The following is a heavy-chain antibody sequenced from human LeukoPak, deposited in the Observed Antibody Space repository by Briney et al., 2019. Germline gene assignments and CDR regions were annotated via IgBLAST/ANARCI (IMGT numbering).Heavy chain of an antibody. V-gene: IGHV3-23*01. J-gene: IGHJ6*03. Sequence: GGSLRLSCAASGFTFSSYAMSWVRQAPGKGLEWVSAISGSGGDTYYADSVKGRFTISRDNSENTLYLQMNSLRAEDTAVYYCARDSPDSHYYYMDVWGKGTTVTISS. CDR3: ARDSPDSHYYYMDV. CDR2: ISGSGGDT. CDR1: GFTFSSYA. D-gene: IGHD1-14*01.